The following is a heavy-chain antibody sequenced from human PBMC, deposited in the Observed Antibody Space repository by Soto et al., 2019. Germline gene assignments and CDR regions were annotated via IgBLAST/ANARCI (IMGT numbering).Heavy chain of an antibody. CDR2: ITYSGGSR. D-gene: IGHD3-22*01. J-gene: IGHJ4*02. V-gene: IGHV3-23*04. Sequence: EVPLVESGGGLVQPGGSLRLSCAASGFTFSNYAMAWVRQAPGKGLEWVSTITYSGGSRDYADSVMGRFTISGDNSKNTVFLQMNSLRAEDTAVYYWAMKGYYDTSGSPIRYFASWGQGTLVTVSS. CDR3: AMKGYYDTSGSPIRYFAS. CDR1: GFTFSNYA.